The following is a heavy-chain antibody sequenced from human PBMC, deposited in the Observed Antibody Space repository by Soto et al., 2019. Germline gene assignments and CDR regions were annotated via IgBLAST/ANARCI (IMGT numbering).Heavy chain of an antibody. J-gene: IGHJ6*03. Sequence: QVQLQESGPGLVKPSGTLSLTCAVSGGAVTISNWLSWVRQTPGKGLEWIGQIHHSGITNYNPSRTSRVTISVGKSENQFSLEMKSVTAADTAVYYCARGGYYFYMDVWGKGTTVAVSS. D-gene: IGHD1-26*01. CDR1: GGAVTISNW. V-gene: IGHV4-4*02. CDR3: ARGGYYFYMDV. CDR2: IHHSGIT.